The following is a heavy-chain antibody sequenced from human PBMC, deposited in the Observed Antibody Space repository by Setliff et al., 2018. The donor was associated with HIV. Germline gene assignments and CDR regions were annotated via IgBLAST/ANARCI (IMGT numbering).Heavy chain of an antibody. D-gene: IGHD1-1*01. V-gene: IGHV4-4*07. CDR2: ILASGNT. Sequence: SETLSLTCTVSGGSINSFYWNWVRQPAGRGLEWIGRILASGNTNYNPSLKSRVTMSVDTSKNQFSLNLNSVTAADTAVYYCARDLRGTQSSDYWGQGTLVTVSS. CDR1: GGSINSFY. J-gene: IGHJ4*02. CDR3: ARDLRGTQSSDY.